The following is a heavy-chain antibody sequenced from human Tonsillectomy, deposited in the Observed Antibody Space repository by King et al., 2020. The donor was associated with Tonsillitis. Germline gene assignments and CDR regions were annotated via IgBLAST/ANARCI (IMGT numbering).Heavy chain of an antibody. D-gene: IGHD3-22*01. CDR3: ASETYFYGSSGSPVYYFDY. CDR1: GGSISSYY. Sequence: QLQESGPGLVKPSETLSLTCTVSGGSISSYYWSWIRQPAGKGLEWIGRIYTSGSTNYNPSLKSRVTMSVDTSKNQFSLKLNSVTAADTAVYYCASETYFYGSSGSPVYYFDYWGQGPLVTVSS. V-gene: IGHV4-4*07. CDR2: IYTSGST. J-gene: IGHJ4*02.